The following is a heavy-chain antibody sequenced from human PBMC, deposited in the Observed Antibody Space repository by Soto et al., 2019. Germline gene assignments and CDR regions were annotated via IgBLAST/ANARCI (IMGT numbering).Heavy chain of an antibody. V-gene: IGHV3-21*01. CDR1: GLSFSSDS. CDR2: ISSSSSYI. Sequence: RPSGPAAGLSFSSDSISSVCQAPGKGLEWVSSISSSSSYIYYADSVKGRFTISRDNAKNSLYLQMNSLRAEDTAAYYCARLVGATDFGYGDQRTLV. CDR3: ARLVGATDFGY. D-gene: IGHD1-26*01. J-gene: IGHJ4*02.